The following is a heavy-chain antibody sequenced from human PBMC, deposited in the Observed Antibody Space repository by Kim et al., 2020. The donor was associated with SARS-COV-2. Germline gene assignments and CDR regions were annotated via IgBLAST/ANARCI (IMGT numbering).Heavy chain of an antibody. Sequence: SETLSLTCAVSGDSIGTTSYYWGWIRQPPGKGLEWIGSVSYSGRTYYHPSLKSRVTLSLDTSSNQFSLKVTSVTAAAPAMFYCAGSTNWPYYYFVLWGRGTLVTVSS. CDR1: GDSIGTTSYY. D-gene: IGHD1-1*01. CDR3: AGSTNWPYYYFVL. V-gene: IGHV4-39*01. CDR2: VSYSGRT. J-gene: IGHJ2*01.